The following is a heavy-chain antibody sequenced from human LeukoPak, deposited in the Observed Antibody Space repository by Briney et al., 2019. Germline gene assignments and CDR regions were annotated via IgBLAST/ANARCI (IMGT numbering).Heavy chain of an antibody. V-gene: IGHV4-30-4*07. J-gene: IGHJ2*01. CDR3: ARRYYSDSSQKDWYFDL. CDR1: GGSISSGGYS. CDR2: IYYSGST. Sequence: PSQTLSLTCAVSGGSISSGGYSWSWIRQPPGKGLEWIVYIYYSGSTYYNPSLKSRVTISVDTSKNQFSLKLSSVTAADTAVYYCARRYYSDSSQKDWYFDLWGRGTLVTVSS. D-gene: IGHD3-22*01.